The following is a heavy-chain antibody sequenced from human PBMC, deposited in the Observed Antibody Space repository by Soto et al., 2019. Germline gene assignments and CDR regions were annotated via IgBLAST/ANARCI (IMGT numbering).Heavy chain of an antibody. CDR2: ISYDGSNK. V-gene: IGHV3-30-3*01. CDR1: GFTFSSYA. D-gene: IGHD6-19*01. CDR3: ARDTRVYSSGWYAGFDY. J-gene: IGHJ4*02. Sequence: QVQLVESGGGVVQPGRSLRLSCAASGFTFSSYAMHWVRQAPGKGLEWVAVISYDGSNKYYADSVKGRFTIPRDNSKNTLYLQMNSLRAEDTAVYYCARDTRVYSSGWYAGFDYRGQGTLVTVSS.